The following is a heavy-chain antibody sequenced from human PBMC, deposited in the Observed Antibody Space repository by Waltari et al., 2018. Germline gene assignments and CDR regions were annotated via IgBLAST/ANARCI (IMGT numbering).Heavy chain of an antibody. CDR3: ARGRGVPAAIFDY. CDR1: GFTFSSYW. V-gene: IGHV3-7*03. J-gene: IGHJ4*02. D-gene: IGHD2-2*01. Sequence: EVQLVESGGGLVQPGGSLRLSCAASGFTFSSYWMSWVRQAPGKGLEWVANRKQDGSERYSVDSVKGRFTISRENAKNSLYLQMNSLRAEDTAVYYCARGRGVPAAIFDYWGQGTLVTVSS. CDR2: RKQDGSER.